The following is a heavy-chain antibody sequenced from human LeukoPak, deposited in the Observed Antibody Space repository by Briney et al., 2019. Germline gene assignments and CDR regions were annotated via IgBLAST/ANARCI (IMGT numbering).Heavy chain of an antibody. J-gene: IGHJ4*02. CDR3: ARDTSGNDY. CDR2: MNQDGNEK. V-gene: IGHV3-7*05. D-gene: IGHD4-23*01. CDR1: GFTFSRYW. Sequence: GSLSLSCAASGFTFSRYWMSGVRQAPGKGLEWVANMNQDGNEKYYVDSVRGRFTISRDNAKSSLYLQMNSLRAEDTAVYYCARDTSGNDYWGQGTLVTVSS.